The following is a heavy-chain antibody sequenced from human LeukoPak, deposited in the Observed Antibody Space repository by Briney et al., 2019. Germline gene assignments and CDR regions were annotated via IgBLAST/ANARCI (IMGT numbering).Heavy chain of an antibody. CDR3: ARGRREMASPALRFDY. CDR1: GFTFSSYS. CDR2: ISSSSSHI. D-gene: IGHD5-24*01. J-gene: IGHJ4*02. Sequence: PGGSLRLSCAASGFTFSSYSMNWVRQAPGKGLEWVSSISSSSSHIYYADSVKGRFTISRDNAKNSLYLQMNSLRAEDTAVYYCARGRREMASPALRFDYWGQGTLVTVSS. V-gene: IGHV3-21*01.